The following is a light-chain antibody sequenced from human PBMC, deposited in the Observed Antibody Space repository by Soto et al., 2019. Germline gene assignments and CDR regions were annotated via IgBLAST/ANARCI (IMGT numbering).Light chain of an antibody. CDR3: SSYTTSSSYV. V-gene: IGLV2-14*01. CDR1: SSDVGGYIY. CDR2: DVT. J-gene: IGLJ1*01. Sequence: HSVLTQPASVSGSPGQSITISCTGTSSDVGGYIYVSWYQQHPGKAPKLMIYDVTSRPSGVSYRFSGSKSGNTASLTISGLQAEDKADYYCSSYTTSSSYVFGTGTKVTVL.